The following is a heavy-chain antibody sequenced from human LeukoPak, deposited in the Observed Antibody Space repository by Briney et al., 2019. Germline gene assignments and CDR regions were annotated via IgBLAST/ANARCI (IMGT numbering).Heavy chain of an antibody. CDR3: ARDRDGYNRRAAFDI. CDR1: GGTFISYA. D-gene: IGHD5-24*01. Sequence: SVKVACKASGGTFISYAISWLRQAPGQGLEWMGGIIPIFGTANYAQKFQGRVTITTDESTSTAYMELSSLRSEDTAVYYCARDRDGYNRRAAFDIWGQGTMVTVSS. V-gene: IGHV1-69*05. J-gene: IGHJ3*02. CDR2: IIPIFGTA.